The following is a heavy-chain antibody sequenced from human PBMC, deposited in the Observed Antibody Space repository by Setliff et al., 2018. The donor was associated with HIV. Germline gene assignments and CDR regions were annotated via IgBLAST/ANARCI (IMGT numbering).Heavy chain of an antibody. CDR1: GGTFSSYA. CDR3: ARGQSQGFDP. Sequence: SVKVSCKASGGTFSSYAINWVRQAPGQGLEWMGGIIPMFGTRNYAQKFQGRVTITTDESTSTAYMELSSLRSEDTALYYCARGQSQGFDPWGQGTLVTVSS. J-gene: IGHJ5*02. V-gene: IGHV1-69*05. CDR2: IIPMFGTR.